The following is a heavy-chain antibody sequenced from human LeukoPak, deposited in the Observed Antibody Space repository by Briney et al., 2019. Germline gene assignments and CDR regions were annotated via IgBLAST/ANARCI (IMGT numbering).Heavy chain of an antibody. CDR3: ARVQGYCTNGVCYTFDY. V-gene: IGHV1-2*02. CDR1: GYTFTGYY. J-gene: IGHJ4*02. CDR2: INPNSGGT. Sequence: ASVKVSCKASGYTFTGYYMHWVRQAPGQGLEWMGWINPNSGGTNYAQKFQGRVTMTRDTSISTAYMELSRLRSDDTAVYYCARVQGYCTNGVCYTFDYWGQGTLVTVSS. D-gene: IGHD2-8*01.